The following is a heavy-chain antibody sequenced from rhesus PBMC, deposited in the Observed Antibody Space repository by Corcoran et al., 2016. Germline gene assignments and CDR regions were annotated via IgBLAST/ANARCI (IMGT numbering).Heavy chain of an antibody. Sequence: QVQLQELGPGLVKTSETLSLTCAVSGGSISDEYYWSWIRQPPGKGLEWIGYIYGSGGGTNYNPSLKNRVTISIDTSKNQFSLKLSSVTAADTAVYYCARDLGYYSGSYYSFDYWGQGVLVTVSS. CDR3: ARDLGYYSGSYYSFDY. V-gene: IGHV4-106*01. CDR1: GGSISDEYY. CDR2: IYGSGGGT. D-gene: IGHD3-16*01. J-gene: IGHJ4*01.